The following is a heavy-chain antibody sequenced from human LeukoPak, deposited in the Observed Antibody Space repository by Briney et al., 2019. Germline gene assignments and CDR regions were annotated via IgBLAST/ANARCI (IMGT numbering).Heavy chain of an antibody. Sequence: SETLSLTCTVSGGSISSSSYYWGWIRQPPGKGLEWIGSIYYSGSTYYNPSHKSRVTISVDTSKNQFSLKLSSVTAADTAVYYCARHLGELPTFDYWGQGTLVTVSS. CDR2: IYYSGST. CDR1: GGSISSSSYY. D-gene: IGHD3-16*01. V-gene: IGHV4-39*01. J-gene: IGHJ4*02. CDR3: ARHLGELPTFDY.